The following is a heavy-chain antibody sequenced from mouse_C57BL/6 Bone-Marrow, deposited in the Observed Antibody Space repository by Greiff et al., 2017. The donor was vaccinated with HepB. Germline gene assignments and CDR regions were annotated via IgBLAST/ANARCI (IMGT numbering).Heavy chain of an antibody. CDR3: TRDNYGSSLYAMDY. Sequence: EVKLQESGEGLVKPGGSLKLSCAASGFTFSSYAMSWVRQTPEKRLEWVAYISSGGDYIYYADTVKGRFTISRDNARNTLYLQMSSLKSEDTAMYYCTRDNYGSSLYAMDYWGQGTSVTVSS. D-gene: IGHD1-1*01. J-gene: IGHJ4*01. CDR2: ISSGGDYI. V-gene: IGHV5-9-1*02. CDR1: GFTFSSYA.